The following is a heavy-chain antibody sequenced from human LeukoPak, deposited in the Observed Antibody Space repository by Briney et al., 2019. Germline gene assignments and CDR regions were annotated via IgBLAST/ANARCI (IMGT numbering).Heavy chain of an antibody. CDR2: IYTSGST. CDR3: ARDHYYGSGRLGDFDP. V-gene: IGHV4-4*08. CDR1: GGSISSYY. Sequence: SETLSLTCTVSGGSISSYYWSWIRQPPGKGLEWIGHIYTSGSTNYNPSLSGRVTISLDTSKNQFSLKLTSVTAADTAVYYCARDHYYGSGRLGDFDPWGQGTLVTVSS. D-gene: IGHD3-10*01. J-gene: IGHJ5*02.